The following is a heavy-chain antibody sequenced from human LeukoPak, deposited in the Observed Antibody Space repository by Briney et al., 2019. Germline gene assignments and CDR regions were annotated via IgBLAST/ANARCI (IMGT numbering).Heavy chain of an antibody. D-gene: IGHD3-10*01. J-gene: IGHJ4*02. CDR1: GGTFSSYA. V-gene: IGHV1-69*13. CDR3: ARTYGSGSLNDY. CDR2: IIPIFGTA. Sequence: GASVKVSCKASGGTFSSYAISWVRQAPGQGLEWMGGIIPIFGTANYAQKFQGRVTITADESTSTAYMELSSLRSEDTAVYYCARTYGSGSLNDYWGQATLVTVSS.